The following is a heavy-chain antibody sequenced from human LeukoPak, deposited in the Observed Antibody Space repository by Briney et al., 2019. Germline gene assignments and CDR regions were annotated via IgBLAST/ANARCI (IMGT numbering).Heavy chain of an antibody. V-gene: IGHV3-30-3*01. CDR3: ARGSDRRFDY. CDR1: GFTFSSYW. J-gene: IGHJ4*02. Sequence: GGSLRLSCAASGFTFSSYWMNWARQAPGKGLEWVAVISYDGSNKYYADSVKGRFTISRDNSKNTLYLQMNSLRAEDTAVYYCARGSDRRFDYWGQGTLVTVSS. CDR2: ISYDGSNK.